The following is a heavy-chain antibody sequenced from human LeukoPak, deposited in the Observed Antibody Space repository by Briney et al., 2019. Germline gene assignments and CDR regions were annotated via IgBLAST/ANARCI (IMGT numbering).Heavy chain of an antibody. Sequence: ASVKVSCKASGGTFSSYAISWVRQAPGQGLEWMGGIIPIFGTANYAHKFQGRVTITADESTSTDYMELSSLRSEDTGVYYCARGPVGKVFGRGYYFDYWGQGTLVTVSS. CDR2: IIPIFGTA. CDR1: GGTFSSYA. D-gene: IGHD3-3*01. V-gene: IGHV1-69*13. J-gene: IGHJ4*02. CDR3: ARGPVGKVFGRGYYFDY.